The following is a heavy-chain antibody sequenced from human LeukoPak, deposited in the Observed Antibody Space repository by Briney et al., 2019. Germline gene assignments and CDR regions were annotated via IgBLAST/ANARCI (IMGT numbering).Heavy chain of an antibody. V-gene: IGHV3-23*01. CDR1: GFTFSSYA. Sequence: GGSLRLSCAASGFTFSSYAMSWVRQAPGKGLEWVSAISGSGGSTYYADSVKGRFTISRDNSKNTLYLQVNGLRTEDTAVYYCAKDRLLNCRGDCYIFDYWGQGTVVTVSS. D-gene: IGHD2-21*02. J-gene: IGHJ4*02. CDR2: ISGSGGST. CDR3: AKDRLLNCRGDCYIFDY.